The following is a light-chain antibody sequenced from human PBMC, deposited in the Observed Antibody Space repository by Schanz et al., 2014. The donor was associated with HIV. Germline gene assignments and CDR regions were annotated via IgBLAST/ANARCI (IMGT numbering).Light chain of an antibody. CDR1: TSDIGNHDF. CDR3: SSYTSSSTVV. V-gene: IGLV2-18*02. J-gene: IGLJ2*01. Sequence: QSALTQPPSASGSPGQSVTISCTGTTSDIGNHDFVSWYQQHPGKAPKLMIYDVTKRPSGVPARFSGSKSGNTASLTISGLQAEDEADYYCSSYTSSSTVVFGGGAKLTVL. CDR2: DVT.